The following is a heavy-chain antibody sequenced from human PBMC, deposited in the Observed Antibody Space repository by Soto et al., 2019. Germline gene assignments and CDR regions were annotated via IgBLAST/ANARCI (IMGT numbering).Heavy chain of an antibody. V-gene: IGHV4-31*03. CDR3: AKMERTQLWLLVQN. J-gene: IGHJ4*02. D-gene: IGHD5-18*01. CDR2: ITYGGSI. Sequence: SETLSLTCTVSGASITNDDFFWSWVRQHPDKGLEWLAYITYGGSIYYNPSLRSRLSVSIDKSKSQFSLNVRSVTAADTAVHFCAKMERTQLWLLVQNWGQGLPVTVSS. CDR1: GASITNDDFF.